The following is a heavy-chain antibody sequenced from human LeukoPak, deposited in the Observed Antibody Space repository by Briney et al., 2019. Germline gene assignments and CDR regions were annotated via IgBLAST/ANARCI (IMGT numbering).Heavy chain of an antibody. V-gene: IGHV4-4*02. J-gene: IGHJ4*02. Sequence: PSETLSLTCAVSGGSISSSNWWSWVRQPPGKGLEWIGKIYHSGSTNYNPSLKSRVTISVDTSKNHFSLKLNSVTAADTAIYYCARDMRYSGSYYPFDYWGQGTLVTVSS. CDR3: ARDMRYSGSYYPFDY. D-gene: IGHD1-26*01. CDR2: IYHSGST. CDR1: GGSISSSNW.